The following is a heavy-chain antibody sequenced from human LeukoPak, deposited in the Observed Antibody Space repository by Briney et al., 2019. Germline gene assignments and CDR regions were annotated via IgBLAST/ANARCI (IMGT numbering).Heavy chain of an antibody. CDR2: IKQDGSED. D-gene: IGHD1-7*01. V-gene: IGHV3-7*01. Sequence: HPGGSLRLSCAASGFTFSSYWMTWVRQVPGKGLEWVANIKQDGSEDYYVDSVNGRFTISRDNAKNSLYLQMNSLRAEDTAVYYCARHNWNYYFDYWGQGTLVTVSS. CDR1: GFTFSSYW. J-gene: IGHJ4*02. CDR3: ARHNWNYYFDY.